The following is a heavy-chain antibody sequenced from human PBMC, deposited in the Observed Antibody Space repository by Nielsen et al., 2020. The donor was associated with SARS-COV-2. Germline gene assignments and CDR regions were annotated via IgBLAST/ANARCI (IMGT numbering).Heavy chain of an antibody. CDR1: GGSISSGGYY. CDR2: IYYSGDT. V-gene: IGHV4-31*03. CDR3: AREPYYDFWSGASDLEAFDI. J-gene: IGHJ3*02. Sequence: SETMSLTCTVSGGSISSGGYYWTWIRQHPGKGLEWIVYIYYSGDTYYNPSLKSRVTLSLDTSKNQVSRTLTSVTAADTAMYYCAREPYYDFWSGASDLEAFDIWGQGTKVIVSS. D-gene: IGHD3-3*01.